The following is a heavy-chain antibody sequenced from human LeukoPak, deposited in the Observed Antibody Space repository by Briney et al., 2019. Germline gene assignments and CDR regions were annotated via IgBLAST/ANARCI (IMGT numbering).Heavy chain of an antibody. D-gene: IGHD3-10*01. CDR2: LDWDDDK. Sequence: SGPALVKPTQPLTLTCTFSGVSLSTSGMCVSWIRQPPGKALEWLALLDWDDDKYYSTSLKTRLTISKDTSKNQVVLTMTNMDPVDTATYYCARAGSGSYYSAFDIWGQGTMVTVSS. CDR1: GVSLSTSGMC. CDR3: ARAGSGSYYSAFDI. J-gene: IGHJ3*02. V-gene: IGHV2-70*01.